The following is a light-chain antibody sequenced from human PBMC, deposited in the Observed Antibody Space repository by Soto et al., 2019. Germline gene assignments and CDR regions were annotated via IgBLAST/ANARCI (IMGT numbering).Light chain of an antibody. CDR2: GAS. CDR3: QQYNNWRT. J-gene: IGKJ1*01. Sequence: ELVMTQSPATLSVSPGDRATLSCRASQSVSSNLAWYQQKPGQAPRLLIYGASTRATGSPARVSGSGSGTEFTLTISSLQSEDFAVYYCQQYNNWRTFGQGTKVESK. CDR1: QSVSSN. V-gene: IGKV3-15*01.